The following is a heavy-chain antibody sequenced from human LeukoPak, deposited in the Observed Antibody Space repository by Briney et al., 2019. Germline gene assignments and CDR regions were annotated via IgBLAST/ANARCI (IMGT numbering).Heavy chain of an antibody. CDR2: ISSSSSYI. J-gene: IGHJ3*02. CDR3: ARDRGGFLQWLMNPKDAFDI. CDR1: GFTFSSYS. D-gene: IGHD3-3*01. V-gene: IGHV3-21*01. Sequence: GGSLRLSCAASGFTFSSYSMNWVRQAPGKGLEWVSSISSSSSYIYYADSVKGRFTISRDNAKKSLYLQMNSLRAEDTAVYYCARDRGGFLQWLMNPKDAFDIWGQGTMVTVSS.